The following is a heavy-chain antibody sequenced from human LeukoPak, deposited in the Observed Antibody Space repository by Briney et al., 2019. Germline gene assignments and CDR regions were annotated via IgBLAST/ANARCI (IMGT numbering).Heavy chain of an antibody. J-gene: IGHJ4*02. Sequence: SQTLSLTCAISGDSVSSKSASWHWIRQSPSRGLEWLGRTYSRSKWFNDYAVSVKSRITINPDTSKNQFSLHLTSVTPDDTALYYCARGTGSLDYWGQGTLVTVSS. V-gene: IGHV6-1*01. CDR3: ARGTGSLDY. D-gene: IGHD1-26*01. CDR2: TYSRSKWFN. CDR1: GDSVSSKSAS.